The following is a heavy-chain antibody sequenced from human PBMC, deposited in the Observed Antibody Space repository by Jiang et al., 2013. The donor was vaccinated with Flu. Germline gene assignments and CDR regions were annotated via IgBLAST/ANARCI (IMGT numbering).Heavy chain of an antibody. Sequence: QLLESGGGVVQPGGSLRLSCVASGFTFSSYGMHWVRQAPGKGLEWVAVIWYDGSNKYYADSVKGRFTISRDNSKNTLYLQMNSLRAEDTAVYYCARPRDSGSYYLGHYFDYWGQGTLVTVSS. V-gene: IGHV3-33*01. CDR1: GFTFSSYG. CDR3: ARPRDSGSYYLGHYFDY. D-gene: IGHD1-26*01. J-gene: IGHJ4*02. CDR2: IWYDGSNK.